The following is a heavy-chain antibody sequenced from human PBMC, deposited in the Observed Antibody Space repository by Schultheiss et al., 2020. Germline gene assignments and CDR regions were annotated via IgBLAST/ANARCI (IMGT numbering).Heavy chain of an antibody. CDR1: GFTFSSYA. D-gene: IGHD2-21*02. Sequence: GESLKISCAASGFTFSSYAMHWVRQAPGKGLEWVAVIWYDGSNEYYADSVKGRFTISRDNSKNTLYLQMNSLRADDTALYYCARAVYCGGDCYSGANYWGQGTLVTVSS. V-gene: IGHV3-33*01. CDR2: IWYDGSNE. J-gene: IGHJ4*02. CDR3: ARAVYCGGDCYSGANY.